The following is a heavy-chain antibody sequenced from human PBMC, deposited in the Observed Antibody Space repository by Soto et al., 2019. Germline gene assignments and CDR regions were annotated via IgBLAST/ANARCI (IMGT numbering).Heavy chain of an antibody. D-gene: IGHD2-2*01. CDR3: SSSSTSTNGFDY. CDR1: GDSVSSNSAA. Sequence: SHTLSLTCAISGDSVSSNSAAWNWIRQSPSKGLEWLGRTYYRSKWYNDYAVSVKSRITINPDTSKKQFSLQLNSVTPEDTAVYYCSSSSTSTNGFDYWGQGTLVTV. CDR2: TYYRSKWYN. V-gene: IGHV6-1*01. J-gene: IGHJ4*02.